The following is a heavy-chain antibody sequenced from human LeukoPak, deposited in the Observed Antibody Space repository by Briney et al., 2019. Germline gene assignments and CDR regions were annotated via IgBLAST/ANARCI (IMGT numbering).Heavy chain of an antibody. V-gene: IGHV3-23*01. D-gene: IGHD3-22*01. Sequence: GGSLRLSCAASGLTFSSYAMHWVRQAPGKGLEWVSAISGSGGSTYYADSVKGRFTISRDNSKNTLYLQMNSLRAEDTAVYYCAKDLYYYDSSGYPDHWGQGTLVTVSS. J-gene: IGHJ5*02. CDR2: ISGSGGST. CDR1: GLTFSSYA. CDR3: AKDLYYYDSSGYPDH.